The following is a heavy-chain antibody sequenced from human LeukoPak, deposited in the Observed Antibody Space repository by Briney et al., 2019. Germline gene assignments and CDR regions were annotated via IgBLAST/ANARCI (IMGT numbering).Heavy chain of an antibody. J-gene: IGHJ3*02. CDR3: ARGYIVVVPAATADDAFDI. V-gene: IGHV4-30-4*01. Sequence: SQTLSLTCTVSGGSISSGDYYWSWIRPPPGKGLEWIGYIYYSGSTYYNPSLKSRVTISVYTSKNQFSLKLSSVTAADTAVYYCARGYIVVVPAATADDAFDIWSQGTMVTISS. CDR1: GGSISSGDYY. CDR2: IYYSGST. D-gene: IGHD2-2*01.